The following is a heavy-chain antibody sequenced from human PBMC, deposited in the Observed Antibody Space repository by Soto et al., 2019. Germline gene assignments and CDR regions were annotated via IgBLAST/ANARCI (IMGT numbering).Heavy chain of an antibody. CDR2: IYSGGST. CDR1: GFIVSSNY. J-gene: IGHJ4*02. Sequence: GGSLRLSCAASGFIVSSNYMSWVRQAPGKGLEWVSVIYSGGSTYYADSVKGRFTISRDNSKNTLYLQMNSLRAEDTAVYYCARSYYDFWSGYYFDYWGQGTLVTVSS. CDR3: ARSYYDFWSGYYFDY. D-gene: IGHD3-3*01. V-gene: IGHV3-66*01.